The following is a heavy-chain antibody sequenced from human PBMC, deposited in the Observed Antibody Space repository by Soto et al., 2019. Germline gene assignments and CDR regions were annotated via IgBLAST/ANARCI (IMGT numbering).Heavy chain of an antibody. J-gene: IGHJ6*02. CDR3: AKDFESQYYYGSGDYYGMDV. Sequence: PGGSLRLSCAASGFTFSSYGMHGVRQAPGKGLEWVAVISYDGSNKYYADSVKGRFTISRDNSKNTLYLQMNSLRAEDTAVYYCAKDFESQYYYGSGDYYGMDVWGQGTTVTVSS. CDR1: GFTFSSYG. V-gene: IGHV3-30*18. D-gene: IGHD3-10*01. CDR2: ISYDGSNK.